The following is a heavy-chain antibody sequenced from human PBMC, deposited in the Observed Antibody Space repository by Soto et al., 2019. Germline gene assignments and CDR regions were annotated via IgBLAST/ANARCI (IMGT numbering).Heavy chain of an antibody. J-gene: IGHJ4*02. Sequence: GASVKVSCKASGYTFTSYYMHLVRQAPGQGLEWMGIINPSGGSTSYAQKVQGRVTMTRDTSTSTVYMELSSLRSEDTAVYYCARDRKQLVLDYWGQGTLVTVSS. D-gene: IGHD6-13*01. CDR1: GYTFTSYY. V-gene: IGHV1-46*01. CDR2: INPSGGST. CDR3: ARDRKQLVLDY.